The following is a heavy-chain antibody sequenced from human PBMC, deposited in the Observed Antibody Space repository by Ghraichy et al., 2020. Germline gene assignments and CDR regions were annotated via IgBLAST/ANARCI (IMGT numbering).Heavy chain of an antibody. V-gene: IGHV3-33*01. J-gene: IGHJ4*02. CDR3: ARLSTKSITFGGVIVSGEDY. D-gene: IGHD3-16*02. CDR1: GFTFSSYG. CDR2: IWYDGSNK. Sequence: GGSLRLSCAASGFTFSSYGMHWVRQAPGKGLEWVAVIWYDGSNKYYADSVKGRFTISRDNSKNTLYLQMNSLRAEDTAVYYCARLSTKSITFGGVIVSGEDYWGQGTLVTVSS.